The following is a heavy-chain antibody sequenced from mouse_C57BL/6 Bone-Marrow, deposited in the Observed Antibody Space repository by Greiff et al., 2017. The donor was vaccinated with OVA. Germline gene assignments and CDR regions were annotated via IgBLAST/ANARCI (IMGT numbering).Heavy chain of an antibody. J-gene: IGHJ1*03. CDR1: GYTFTSYG. CDR3: ARRYGSSYRLGYFDV. Sequence: QVHVKQSGAELARPGASVKLSCKASGYTFTSYGISWVKQRTGQGLEWIGEIYPRSGNTYYNEKFKGKATLTADKSSSTAYMELRSLTSEDSAVYFCARRYGSSYRLGYFDVWGTGTTVTVSS. D-gene: IGHD1-1*01. V-gene: IGHV1-81*01. CDR2: IYPRSGNT.